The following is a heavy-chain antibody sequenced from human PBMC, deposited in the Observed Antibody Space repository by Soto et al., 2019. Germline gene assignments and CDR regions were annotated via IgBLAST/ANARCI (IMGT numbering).Heavy chain of an antibody. Sequence: PGGSLRLSCAASGFTFSSYEMNWVRQAPGKGLEWVSYISSSGSTIYYADSVKGRFTISRDNAKNSLYLQMNSLRAEDTAVYYCAPPLYQPLLYTGNDYWGQGTLVTVSS. CDR3: APPLYQPLLYTGNDY. J-gene: IGHJ4*02. CDR2: ISSSGSTI. V-gene: IGHV3-48*03. CDR1: GFTFSSYE. D-gene: IGHD2-2*02.